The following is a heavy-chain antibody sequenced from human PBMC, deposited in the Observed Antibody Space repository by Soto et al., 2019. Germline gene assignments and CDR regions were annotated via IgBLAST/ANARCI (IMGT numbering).Heavy chain of an antibody. J-gene: IGHJ5*02. CDR1: GFTVSGNY. D-gene: IGHD1-26*01. Sequence: EVQLVESGGGLIQPGGSLRLSCAASGFTVSGNYISWVRQAPGKGLEWVSVIHSDGSGGTTDYSDSVKGRFTVSSDNSKNTVFLQMNNLRAEDTAVYFCARALSYAGKGWFDPWGLGTLVTVSS. CDR3: ARALSYAGKGWFDP. CDR2: IHSDGSGGTT. V-gene: IGHV3-53*01.